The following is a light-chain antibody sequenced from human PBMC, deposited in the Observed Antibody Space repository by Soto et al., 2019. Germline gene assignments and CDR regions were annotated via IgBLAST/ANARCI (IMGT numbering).Light chain of an antibody. Sequence: QSVLTQPPSVSGAPGQRVTISCTGSSSNIGAGYDVHWYQQLPGTAPKLLIYGNTNRPSGVPDRFSGSKSGTSASLAITWLQAEDEADYYCQSYDSSLSSYVFGTGTKLTVL. CDR2: GNT. CDR3: QSYDSSLSSYV. V-gene: IGLV1-40*01. CDR1: SSNIGAGYD. J-gene: IGLJ1*01.